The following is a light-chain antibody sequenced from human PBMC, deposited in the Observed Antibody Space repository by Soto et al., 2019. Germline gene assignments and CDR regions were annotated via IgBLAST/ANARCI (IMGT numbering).Light chain of an antibody. CDR1: QTVLSVSDNQYY. CDR2: WAS. CDR3: QKYHSTPPQWT. J-gene: IGKJ1*01. V-gene: IGKV4-1*01. Sequence: DIVMTQSPDSLTVSLGERATISCTSIQTVLSVSDNQYYLLWYQHTPGQPPTYLIYWASTRASGVPDRFSGSGSGTNSTLTISSLQSEDVAVDYCQKYHSTPPQWTFGQGTKVEIK.